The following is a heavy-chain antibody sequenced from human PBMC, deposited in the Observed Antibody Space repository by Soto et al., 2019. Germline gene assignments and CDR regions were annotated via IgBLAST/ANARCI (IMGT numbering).Heavy chain of an antibody. J-gene: IGHJ4*02. CDR3: ARDAQIGHGYSVYHTY. Sequence: GASVKVSCKASGYTFTSYYVHWVRQAPGQGLEWMGIINPSGGSTSYAQKFQGRVTMTRDTSTSTVYMELNSLRSEDTAVYFCARDAQIGHGYSVYHTYWGQGTLVTVSS. V-gene: IGHV1-46*01. D-gene: IGHD5-12*01. CDR1: GYTFTSYY. CDR2: INPSGGST.